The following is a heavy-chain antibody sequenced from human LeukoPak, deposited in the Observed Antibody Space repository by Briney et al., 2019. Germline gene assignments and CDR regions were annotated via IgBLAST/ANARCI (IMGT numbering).Heavy chain of an antibody. V-gene: IGHV3-23*01. J-gene: IGHJ4*02. Sequence: GGSPRLSCAASGFTFSSYAMSWVRQAPGKGLEWVSAISGSGGSTYYADSVKGRFTISRDNSKNTLYLQMNSLRAEDTAVYYCAKDGLEPLWYYWGQGTLVTVSS. D-gene: IGHD3-16*01. CDR3: AKDGLEPLWYY. CDR2: ISGSGGST. CDR1: GFTFSSYA.